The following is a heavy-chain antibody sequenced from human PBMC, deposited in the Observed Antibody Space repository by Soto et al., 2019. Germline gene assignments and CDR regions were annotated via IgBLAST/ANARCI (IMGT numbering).Heavy chain of an antibody. CDR3: ARVKYYYGSGSYYLDENAFDI. CDR1: GFTFSSYA. J-gene: IGHJ3*02. V-gene: IGHV3-30-3*01. Sequence: QVQLVESGGGVVQPGRSLRLSCAASGFTFSSYAMHWVRQAPGKGLEWVAVISYDGSNKYYADSVKGRFTISRDNSKNTLYLQMNSLRAEDTAVYYCARVKYYYGSGSYYLDENAFDIWGQGTMVTVSS. D-gene: IGHD3-10*01. CDR2: ISYDGSNK.